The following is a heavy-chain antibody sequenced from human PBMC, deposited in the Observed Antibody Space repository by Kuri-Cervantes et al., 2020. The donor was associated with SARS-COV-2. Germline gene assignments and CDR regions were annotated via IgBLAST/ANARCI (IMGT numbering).Heavy chain of an antibody. D-gene: IGHD2-15*01. CDR2: IDWDDDK. CDR3: ARFDSRRLLAFDY. Sequence: GPTLVKLTLTPTLNCTFSGFSLSNSGMCVSWIRQPPGKALEWLALIDWDDDKYYSTSLKTRLTISKDTSKNQVVLTMTNMDPVDTATYYCARFDSRRLLAFDYWGQGTLVTVSS. J-gene: IGHJ4*02. CDR1: GFSLSNSGMC. V-gene: IGHV2-70*01.